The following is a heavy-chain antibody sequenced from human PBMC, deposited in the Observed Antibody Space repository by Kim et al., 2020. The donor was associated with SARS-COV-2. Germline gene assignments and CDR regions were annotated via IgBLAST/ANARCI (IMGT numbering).Heavy chain of an antibody. Sequence: GGSLRLSCAASGFPFQDYDMSWVRQVPGKGLEWVSRINWNGRNTHYADSVKGRFTISRDNAKNSVYLQMNTVRAEDTALYHCTRDLLEGASGSYVFDIWGLGTMVSVS. CDR3: TRDLLEGASGSYVFDI. CDR2: INWNGRNT. J-gene: IGHJ3*02. V-gene: IGHV3-20*01. D-gene: IGHD3-16*01. CDR1: GFPFQDYD.